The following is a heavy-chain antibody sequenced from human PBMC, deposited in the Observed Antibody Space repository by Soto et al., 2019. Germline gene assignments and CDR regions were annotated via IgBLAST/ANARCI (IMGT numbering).Heavy chain of an antibody. V-gene: IGHV1-69*06. D-gene: IGHD3-3*01. Sequence: GASVKVSCKASGGTFSSYAISWVRQAPGQGLEWMGGIIPIFGTANYAQKFQGRVTITADKSTSAAYMELSSLRSEDTAVYYCAFGPPDTYYYYGMDVWGQGTTVTVSS. CDR3: AFGPPDTYYYYGMDV. CDR1: GGTFSSYA. CDR2: IIPIFGTA. J-gene: IGHJ6*02.